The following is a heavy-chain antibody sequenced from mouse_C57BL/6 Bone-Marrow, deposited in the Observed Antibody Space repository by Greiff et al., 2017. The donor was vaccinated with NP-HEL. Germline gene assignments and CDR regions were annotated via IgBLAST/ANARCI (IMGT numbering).Heavy chain of an antibody. Sequence: QVQLQQPGAELVKPGASVKMSCKASGYTFTSYWITWVKQRPGQGLEWIGDIYPGSGSTNYTEKFKSKVTLTVDTSSSTVYMQLSSLTSEDSAVYYCEEYGRSSYDYWGKGATLTVST. CDR1: GYTFTSYW. CDR2: IYPGSGST. CDR3: EEYGRSSYDY. J-gene: IGHJ2*01. D-gene: IGHD1-1*01. V-gene: IGHV1-55*01.